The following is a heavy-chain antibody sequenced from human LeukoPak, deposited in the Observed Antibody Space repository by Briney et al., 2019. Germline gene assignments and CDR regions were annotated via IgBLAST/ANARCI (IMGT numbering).Heavy chain of an antibody. CDR2: ISSSSSYI. V-gene: IGHV3-21*01. J-gene: IGHJ5*02. D-gene: IGHD2-15*01. Sequence: GGSLRLSCAASGFTFSSYSMNWVRQAPGKGLEWVSSISSSSSYIYYADSVKGRFTISRDNAKNSLYLQMNSLRAEDTAVYYCARGTGRYCSGGSCYLNWFDPWGQGTLVTVSS. CDR3: ARGTGRYCSGGSCYLNWFDP. CDR1: GFTFSSYS.